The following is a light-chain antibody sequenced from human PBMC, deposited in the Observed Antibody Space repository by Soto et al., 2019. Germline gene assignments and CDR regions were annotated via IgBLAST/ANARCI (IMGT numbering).Light chain of an antibody. Sequence: QSVLTQPPSASGAPGQRVTISCSGSSSNIGRNAVNWYRQLPGTAPRLLIYTNDLRPSGVPDRFSASRSGTSASLAISGLQSEDEANFYCATWGDSLDGPVFGGGTKLTVL. J-gene: IGLJ2*01. CDR3: ATWGDSLDGPV. V-gene: IGLV1-44*01. CDR2: TND. CDR1: SSNIGRNA.